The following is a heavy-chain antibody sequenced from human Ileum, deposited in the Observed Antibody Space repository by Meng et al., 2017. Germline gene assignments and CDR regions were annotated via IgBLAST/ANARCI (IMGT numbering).Heavy chain of an antibody. Sequence: QVQLVQSGAGVKKPGSSVKVSCKVSGGTFNTYAISWVRQAPGQGLEWMGGIIPIFDTPNYAQKFQDRVTITADASTSTTYMELNGLMSEDTALYYCARGAVVATTYYFDSWGQGTLVTVSS. CDR2: IIPIFDTP. D-gene: IGHD2-21*02. V-gene: IGHV1-69*01. CDR3: ARGAVVATTYYFDS. CDR1: GGTFNTYA. J-gene: IGHJ4*02.